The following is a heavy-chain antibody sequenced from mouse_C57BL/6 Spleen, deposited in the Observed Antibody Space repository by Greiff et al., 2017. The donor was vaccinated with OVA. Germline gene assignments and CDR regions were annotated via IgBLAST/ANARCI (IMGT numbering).Heavy chain of an antibody. J-gene: IGHJ1*03. CDR1: GYTFTSYW. CDR2: IYPGSGST. D-gene: IGHD1-1*01. CDR3: ARYYYGNPYWYFDV. Sequence: QVQLQQPGAELVKPGASVKMSCTASGYTFTSYWITWVKQRPGQGLEWIGDIYPGSGSTNYNEKFKSKATLTVDTSSSTAYMQLSSLTSEDSAVYYCARYYYGNPYWYFDVWGTGTTVTVSS. V-gene: IGHV1-55*01.